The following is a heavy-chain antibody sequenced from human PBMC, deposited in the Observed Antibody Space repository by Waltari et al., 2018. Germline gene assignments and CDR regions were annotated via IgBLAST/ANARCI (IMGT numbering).Heavy chain of an antibody. CDR2: ICPIRGIA. J-gene: IGHJ6*02. Sequence: QVQLVQSGAEVKKPGSSVKVSCKASGGTFSSYTISWVRQATGQGLEWMGRICPIRGIANYARKFQGRVTSTADKSTSTAYMELSSLRSEDTAVYYCAREGKQQRGYYYYGMDVWGQGTTVTVSS. CDR3: AREGKQQRGYYYYGMDV. D-gene: IGHD6-13*01. CDR1: GGTFSSYT. V-gene: IGHV1-69*08.